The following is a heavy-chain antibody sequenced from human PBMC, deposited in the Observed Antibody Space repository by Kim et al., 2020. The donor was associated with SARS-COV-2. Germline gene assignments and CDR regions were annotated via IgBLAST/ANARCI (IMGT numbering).Heavy chain of an antibody. D-gene: IGHD3-16*01. CDR1: GYSFSNYW. Sequence: GESLKISCKGSGYSFSNYWIGWVRQMPGKGLEWMGLIYPGDSDTRYSPSFQGQVTISADKSISTAFLQWSSLEASDTAMYYCARHGGTGSYYFGMEVWGQGTTVTVS. J-gene: IGHJ6*02. CDR3: ARHGGTGSYYFGMEV. CDR2: IYPGDSDT. V-gene: IGHV5-51*01.